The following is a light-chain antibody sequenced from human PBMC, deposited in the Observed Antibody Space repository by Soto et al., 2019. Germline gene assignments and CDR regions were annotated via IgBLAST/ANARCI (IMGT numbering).Light chain of an antibody. V-gene: IGKV1-39*01. J-gene: IGKJ1*01. CDR3: QHYVTSLTT. CDR2: DAS. Sequence: DIQLTQSPSSLSASVGDRVSITCRASQTIWTYLNWYQQIPGKAPRLLIYDASNRATGIPARFSGSGSGTHFTLTISRLEPEDFAVYYCQHYVTSLTTFGQGTKV. CDR1: QTIWTY.